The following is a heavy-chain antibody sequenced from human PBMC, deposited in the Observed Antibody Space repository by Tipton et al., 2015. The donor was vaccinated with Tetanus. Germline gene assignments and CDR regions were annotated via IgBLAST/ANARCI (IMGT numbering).Heavy chain of an antibody. CDR1: GGSMRSYY. V-gene: IGHV4-31*03. CDR2: INYSGST. Sequence: TLSLTCIVSGGSMRSYYWSWIRQHPGKGLEWIGYINYSGSTYFNPSLKSRVTISADMSENQFSLRLTSVTAADTAVYYCARDVGGHYYFDFWGQGSLVTVSS. CDR3: ARDVGGHYYFDF. D-gene: IGHD1-26*01. J-gene: IGHJ4*02.